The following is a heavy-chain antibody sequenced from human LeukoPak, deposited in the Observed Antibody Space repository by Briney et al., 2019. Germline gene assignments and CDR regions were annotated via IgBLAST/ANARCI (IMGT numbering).Heavy chain of an antibody. CDR1: GFTFSSYA. J-gene: IGHJ3*02. Sequence: GGSLRLSCAASGFTFSSYAMSWDRQAPGKGLEWVSAISGSGGSTYYADSVKGRFTISRDNSKNTLYLQMNSLRAEDTAVYYCAKGFTVHSAFDIWAQGTMVTVSS. V-gene: IGHV3-23*01. CDR3: AKGFTVHSAFDI. CDR2: ISGSGGST. D-gene: IGHD4-11*01.